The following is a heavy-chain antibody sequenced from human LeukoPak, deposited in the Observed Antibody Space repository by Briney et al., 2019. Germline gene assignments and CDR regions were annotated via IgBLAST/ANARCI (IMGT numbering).Heavy chain of an antibody. CDR3: AKDVLLWFGESNWFDP. Sequence: GGSLRLSRAASGFTFSSYAMSWVRQAPGKGLEWVSAISGSGGSTYYADSVKGRFTISRDNSKNTLYLQMNSLRAEDTAVYYCAKDVLLWFGESNWFDPWGQGTLVTVSS. V-gene: IGHV3-23*01. CDR1: GFTFSSYA. J-gene: IGHJ5*02. CDR2: ISGSGGST. D-gene: IGHD3-10*01.